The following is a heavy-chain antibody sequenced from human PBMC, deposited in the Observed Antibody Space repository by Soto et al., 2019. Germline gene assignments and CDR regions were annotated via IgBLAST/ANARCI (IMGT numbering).Heavy chain of an antibody. CDR1: GFTFSDYY. Sequence: QVQLVESGGGLVKPGGSLRLSCAASGFTFSDYYMSWIRQAPGKGLEWVSYISSSSSYTKYADSVKGRFTISRDNAKNSLYLKRHSVRAEDTAVYYCAVGIAAAGYWYFDLWGRGTLVTVSS. CDR2: ISSSSSYT. D-gene: IGHD6-13*01. J-gene: IGHJ2*01. V-gene: IGHV3-11*05. CDR3: AVGIAAAGYWYFDL.